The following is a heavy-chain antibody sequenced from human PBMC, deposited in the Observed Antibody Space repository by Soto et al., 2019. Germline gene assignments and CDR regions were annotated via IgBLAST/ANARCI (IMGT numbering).Heavy chain of an antibody. Sequence: QLQLQESGSGLVKPSQTLSLTCAVSGGSISSGGYSWSWIRQPPGKGLEWIGNIYHSGSTYYNPSLKSRVTISVDRATNQFSLKLSSVTAAATAVYYCARESFTFGPRGYFDLWGRGTLVTVSS. CDR2: IYHSGST. V-gene: IGHV4-30-2*01. CDR3: ARESFTFGPRGYFDL. J-gene: IGHJ2*01. CDR1: GGSISSGGYS. D-gene: IGHD3-10*01.